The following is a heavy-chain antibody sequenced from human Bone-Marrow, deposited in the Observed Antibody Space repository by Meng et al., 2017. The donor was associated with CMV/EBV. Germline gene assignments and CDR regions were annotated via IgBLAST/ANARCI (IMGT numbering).Heavy chain of an antibody. CDR3: ARALGSKN. J-gene: IGHJ4*02. CDR2: ISWNSGSI. V-gene: IGHV3-9*01. CDR1: GFTFDDYA. D-gene: IGHD2-15*01. Sequence: SLKISCAASGFTFDDYAMHWVRQAPGKGLEWVSGISWNSGSIGYADSVKGRFTISRDNAKDSLYLQMNSLRAEDTAVYYCARALGSKNWGQGTLVTVSS.